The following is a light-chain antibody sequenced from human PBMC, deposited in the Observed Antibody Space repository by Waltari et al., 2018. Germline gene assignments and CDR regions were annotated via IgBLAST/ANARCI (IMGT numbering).Light chain of an antibody. V-gene: IGLV2-14*04. J-gene: IGLJ3*02. Sequence: YQQHPGKAPQVISYDVTKRPSGVSNRFSGSKSGSTASLTISGLQAEDEADYYCSSYTSSNTWVFGGGTKLTVL. CDR2: DVT. CDR3: SSYTSSNTWV.